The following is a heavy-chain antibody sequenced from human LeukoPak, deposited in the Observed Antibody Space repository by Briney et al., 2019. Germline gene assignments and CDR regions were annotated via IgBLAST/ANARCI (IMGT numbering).Heavy chain of an antibody. CDR1: GGTFSIYV. CDR3: ARSPHILTGENFDF. D-gene: IGHD3-9*01. CDR2: INVNSGGT. J-gene: IGHJ4*02. V-gene: IGHV1-2*02. Sequence: ASVKVSCKASGGTFSIYVISWVRQAPGQGLEWMGWINVNSGGTNYAQKFYARVTMTRDTSISTAYMELSRLRSDDTAVFYCARSPHILTGENFDFWGQGTLVTVSS.